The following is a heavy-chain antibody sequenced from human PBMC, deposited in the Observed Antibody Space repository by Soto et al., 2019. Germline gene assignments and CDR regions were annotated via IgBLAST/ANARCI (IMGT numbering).Heavy chain of an antibody. V-gene: IGHV1-46*01. CDR1: GYTFTSYY. D-gene: IGHD5-18*01. J-gene: IGHJ6*02. Sequence: GASVKVSCKASGYTFTSYYMHWVRQAPGQGLEWMGIINPSGGSTSYAQKLQGRVTMTTDTSTSTAYMELRSLRSDDTAVYYCARDTESNVDTAWGYYYYGMDVWGQGTTVTVSS. CDR2: INPSGGST. CDR3: ARDTESNVDTAWGYYYYGMDV.